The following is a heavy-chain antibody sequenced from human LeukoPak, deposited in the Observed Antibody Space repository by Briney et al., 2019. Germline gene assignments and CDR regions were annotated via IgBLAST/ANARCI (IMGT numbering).Heavy chain of an antibody. CDR2: ISAYNGNT. J-gene: IGHJ3*02. V-gene: IGHV1-18*01. Sequence: ASVKVSCKPSGYTFTSYGISWVRQAPGQGLEWMGWISAYNGNTNYAQKLQGRVTMTTDTSTSTAYMELRSLRSDDTAVYYCARDPPPYSGSYYAFDIWGQGTMVTVSS. CDR3: ARDPPPYSGSYYAFDI. CDR1: GYTFTSYG. D-gene: IGHD1-26*01.